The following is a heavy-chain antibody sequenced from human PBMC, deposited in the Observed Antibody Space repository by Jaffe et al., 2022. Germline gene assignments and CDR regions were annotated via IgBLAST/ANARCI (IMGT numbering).Heavy chain of an antibody. CDR2: INHSGST. CDR3: ARGGGGDYGDSNSKYYYYYYMDV. J-gene: IGHJ6*03. D-gene: IGHD4-17*01. Sequence: QVQLQQWGAGLLKPSETLSLTCAVYGGSFSGYYWSWIRQPPGKGLEWIGEINHSGSTNYNPSLKSRVTISVDTSKNQFSLKLSSVTAADTAVYYCARGGGGDYGDSNSKYYYYYYMDVWGKGTTVTVSS. V-gene: IGHV4-34*01. CDR1: GGSFSGYY.